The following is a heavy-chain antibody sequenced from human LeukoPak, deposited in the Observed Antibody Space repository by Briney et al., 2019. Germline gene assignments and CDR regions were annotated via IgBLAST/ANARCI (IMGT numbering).Heavy chain of an antibody. V-gene: IGHV3-20*01. Sequence: SGGSLRLSCAASGFTFDDYGMSWVRQAPGKGLEWVSGINWNGGSTGYADSVKGRFTISRDNAKNSLYLQMNSLRAEDTALYHCARQTSTSSSWYSDIWGQGTMVTVSS. J-gene: IGHJ3*02. CDR3: ARQTSTSSSWYSDI. D-gene: IGHD6-13*01. CDR2: INWNGGST. CDR1: GFTFDDYG.